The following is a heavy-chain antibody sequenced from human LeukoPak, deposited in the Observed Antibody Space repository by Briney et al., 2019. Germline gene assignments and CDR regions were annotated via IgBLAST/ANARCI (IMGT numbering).Heavy chain of an antibody. V-gene: IGHV4-34*01. CDR1: GGSFSGYY. D-gene: IGHD3-9*01. CDR3: ARGSDDDILTGYYRFDP. CDR2: INHSGST. Sequence: SKTLSLTCAVYGGSFSGYYWSWIRQPPGKGLEWIGEINHSGSTNYNPSLKSRVTISVDTSKNQFSLKLSSVTAADTAMYYCARGSDDDILTGYYRFDPWGQGTLVTVSS. J-gene: IGHJ5*02.